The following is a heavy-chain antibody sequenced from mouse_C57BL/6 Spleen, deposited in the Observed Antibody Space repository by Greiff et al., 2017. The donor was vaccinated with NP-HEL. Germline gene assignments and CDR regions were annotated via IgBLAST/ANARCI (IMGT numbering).Heavy chain of an antibody. CDR3: ARDYGRWYFDV. CDR2: IYPSDSET. J-gene: IGHJ1*03. Sequence: VQLQQPGAELVRPGSSVKLSCKASGYTFTSYWMDWVKQRPGQGLEWIGNIYPSDSETHYNQKFKDKATLTVDKSSSTAYMQLSSLTSEDSAVYYCARDYGRWYFDVWGTGTTVTVSS. D-gene: IGHD2-4*01. V-gene: IGHV1-61*01. CDR1: GYTFTSYW.